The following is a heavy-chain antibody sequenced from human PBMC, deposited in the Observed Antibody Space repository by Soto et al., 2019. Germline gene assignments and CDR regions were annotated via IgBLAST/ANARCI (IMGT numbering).Heavy chain of an antibody. J-gene: IGHJ3*02. CDR3: AREYSSSSGLGDAFDI. Sequence: ASVKVSCKASGGTFSSYAISWVRQAPGQGLEWMGGIIPIFGTANYAQRFQGRVTITADKSTSTAYMELSSLRSEDTAVYYCAREYSSSSGLGDAFDIWGQGTMVTVSS. CDR1: GGTFSSYA. CDR2: IIPIFGTA. V-gene: IGHV1-69*06. D-gene: IGHD6-6*01.